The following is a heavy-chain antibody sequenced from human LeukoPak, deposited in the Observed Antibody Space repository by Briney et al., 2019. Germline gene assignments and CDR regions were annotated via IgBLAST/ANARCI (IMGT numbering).Heavy chain of an antibody. D-gene: IGHD4-17*01. V-gene: IGHV1-69*05. Sequence: PGGSLRLSCAASGFTFSSYAISWVRQAPGQGLEWMGGIIPIFGTANYAQKFQGRVTITTDESTSTAYMELSSLRSEDAAVYYCARTNDYGDYALLFWGQGTLVTVSS. CDR1: GFTFSSYA. CDR2: IIPIFGTA. J-gene: IGHJ4*02. CDR3: ARTNDYGDYALLF.